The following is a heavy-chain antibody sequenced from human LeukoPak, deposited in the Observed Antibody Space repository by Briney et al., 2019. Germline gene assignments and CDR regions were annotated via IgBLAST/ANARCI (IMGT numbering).Heavy chain of an antibody. D-gene: IGHD3-3*01. CDR3: ARDRESYDFWSGSGLDP. J-gene: IGHJ5*02. Sequence: PGGSLRLSCVASGFTFSDYYVSWIRQAPGKGLEWVSYISGSGSAVYYADSVKGRFTISRDNAKNSLYLQMNSLRAEDTAVYYCARDRESYDFWSGSGLDPWGQGTLVTVSS. CDR1: GFTFSDYY. V-gene: IGHV3-11*01. CDR2: ISGSGSAV.